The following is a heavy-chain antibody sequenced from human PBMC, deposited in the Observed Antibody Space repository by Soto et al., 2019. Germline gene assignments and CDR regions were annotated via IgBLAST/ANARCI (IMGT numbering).Heavy chain of an antibody. CDR2: IYYSGST. Sequence: SETLSLTCTVSGGSISSGGYYWSWIRQHPGKGLEWIGYIYYSGSTYYNPSLKSRVTISVDTSKNQFSLKLSSVTAADTAVYYCARDSVRIAAAGIYYYYYMDVWGKGTTVTVSS. V-gene: IGHV4-31*03. J-gene: IGHJ6*03. D-gene: IGHD6-13*01. CDR1: GGSISSGGYY. CDR3: ARDSVRIAAAGIYYYYYMDV.